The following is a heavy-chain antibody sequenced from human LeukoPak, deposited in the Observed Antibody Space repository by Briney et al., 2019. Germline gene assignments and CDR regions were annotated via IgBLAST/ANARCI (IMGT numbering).Heavy chain of an antibody. Sequence: GSLRLSCAASGFTFSSYAMSWVRQAPGKGLEWVSTFSGSGGSTHYADSVKGRFTISRDNSKNTLYMQMNSLRAEDTAVYYCFSGYNYGPEDYWGQGTLVTVSS. V-gene: IGHV3-23*01. CDR2: FSGSGGST. CDR1: GFTFSSYA. CDR3: FSGYNYGPEDY. J-gene: IGHJ4*01. D-gene: IGHD5-18*01.